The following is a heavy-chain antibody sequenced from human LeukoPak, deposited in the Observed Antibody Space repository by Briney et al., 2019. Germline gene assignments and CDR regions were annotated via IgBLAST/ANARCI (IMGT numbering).Heavy chain of an antibody. Sequence: SETLSLTCAVYGGSFSGYHWSWIRQSPGKGLEWIGEINHSESTNYNPSLKNRITISVDTSKNQFSLKLSSVTAADTAVYYCARVNLLGYCTNDVCPGGGLPFDYWGQGTLVTVSS. V-gene: IGHV4-34*01. CDR3: ARVNLLGYCTNDVCPGGGLPFDY. CDR2: INHSEST. D-gene: IGHD2-8*01. CDR1: GGSFSGYH. J-gene: IGHJ4*02.